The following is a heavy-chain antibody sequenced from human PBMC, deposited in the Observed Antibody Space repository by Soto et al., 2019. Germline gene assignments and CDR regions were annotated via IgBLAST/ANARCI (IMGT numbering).Heavy chain of an antibody. CDR3: ARDGLIVVVVAATETYYYGMDV. D-gene: IGHD2-15*01. CDR2: IYHSGST. Sequence: SETLSLTCAVSGGSISSSNWWSWVRQPPGKGLEWIGEIYHSGSTNYNPSLKSRVTISVDKSKNQFSLKLSSVTAADTAVYYCARDGLIVVVVAATETYYYGMDVWGQGTTVTVSS. J-gene: IGHJ6*02. CDR1: GGSISSSNW. V-gene: IGHV4-4*02.